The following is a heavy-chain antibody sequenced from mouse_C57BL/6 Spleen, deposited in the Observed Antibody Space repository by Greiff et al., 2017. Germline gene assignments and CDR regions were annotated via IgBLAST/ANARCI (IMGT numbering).Heavy chain of an antibody. Sequence: VKLQESGAELVKPGASVKISCKASGYAFSSYWMNWVKQRPGKGLEWIGQIYPGDGDTNYNGKFKGKATLTADKSSSTAYMQLSSLTSEDSAVYFCAREGLRQGFGDYWGQGTTLTVSS. CDR3: AREGLRQGFGDY. J-gene: IGHJ2*01. D-gene: IGHD2-4*01. V-gene: IGHV1-80*01. CDR1: GYAFSSYW. CDR2: IYPGDGDT.